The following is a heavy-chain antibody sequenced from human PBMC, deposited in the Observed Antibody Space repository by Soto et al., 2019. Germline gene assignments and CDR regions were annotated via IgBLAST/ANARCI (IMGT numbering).Heavy chain of an antibody. CDR1: GFTFSNAW. V-gene: IGHV3-15*01. D-gene: IGHD3-3*01. Sequence: GGSLRLSCAASGFTFSNAWMSWVRQAPGKGLEWVGRIKSKTDGGTTDYAAPVKGRFTISRDNSKNTLYLQMNSLRAEDTAVYYCAREIERLLGYWGQGTLVTVSS. CDR3: AREIERLLGY. CDR2: IKSKTDGGTT. J-gene: IGHJ4*02.